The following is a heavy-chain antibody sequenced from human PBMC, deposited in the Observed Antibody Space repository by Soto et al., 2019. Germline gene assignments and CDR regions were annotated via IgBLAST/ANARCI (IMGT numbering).Heavy chain of an antibody. J-gene: IGHJ4*02. CDR1: GYTFNTFG. CDR3: ARDHDFGSGYWPLGY. CDR2: ISGHNGHT. D-gene: IGHD3-3*01. V-gene: IGHV1-18*04. Sequence: QVQLVQSGPEVKSPGASVRVSCNASGYTFNTFGISWVRQAPGQGLEWMGWISGHNGHTNYAQKFQDRLTMTTDTSTSTAYMELTSLIADDTAVYYCARDHDFGSGYWPLGYWCQGTLVTVSS.